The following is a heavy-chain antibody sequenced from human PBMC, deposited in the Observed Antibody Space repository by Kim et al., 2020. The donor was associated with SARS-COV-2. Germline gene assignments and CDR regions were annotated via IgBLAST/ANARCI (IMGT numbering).Heavy chain of an antibody. D-gene: IGHD2-21*02. V-gene: IGHV4-30-2*05. Sequence: TPSLNRQVTITIDTSKNQYSLKLSSVTAADTAVYYCARGPPIGGGDCYSHWGQGTLVTVSS. CDR3: ARGPPIGGGDCYSH. J-gene: IGHJ4*02.